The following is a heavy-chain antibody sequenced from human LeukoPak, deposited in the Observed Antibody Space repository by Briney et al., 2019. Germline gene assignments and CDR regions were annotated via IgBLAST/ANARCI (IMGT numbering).Heavy chain of an antibody. J-gene: IGHJ4*02. CDR3: APTATAIPGGY. CDR2: ISYDGSNK. D-gene: IGHD2-2*02. Sequence: GGSLRLSCAASGFTFSSYGMHWVHQAPGKGLEWVAVISYDGSNKYYADSVKGRFTISRDNSKNTLYLQMNSLRAGDTAVYYCAPTATAIPGGYWGQGTLVTVSS. V-gene: IGHV3-30*03. CDR1: GFTFSSYG.